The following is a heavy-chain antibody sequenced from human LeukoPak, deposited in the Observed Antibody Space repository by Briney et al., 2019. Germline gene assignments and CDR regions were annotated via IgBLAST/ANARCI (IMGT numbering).Heavy chain of an antibody. Sequence: VASVKVSCKASGYTFTGYYMHWVRQAPGQGLEWMGWINPNSGGTNYAQKFQGRVTMTRDTSISTAYMELSRLRSDDTAVYYCARPYSSGWYQDAFDIWGQGTMVTVSS. CDR1: GYTFTGYY. D-gene: IGHD6-19*01. V-gene: IGHV1-2*02. CDR2: INPNSGGT. J-gene: IGHJ3*02. CDR3: ARPYSSGWYQDAFDI.